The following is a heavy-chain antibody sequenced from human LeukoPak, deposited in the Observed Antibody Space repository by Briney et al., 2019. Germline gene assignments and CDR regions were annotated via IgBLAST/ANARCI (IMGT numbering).Heavy chain of an antibody. Sequence: SETLSLTCTVSGGSISSYCWSWIRQPPGKGLEWIGYIFYSGSTNYNPSLKSRVTISVDTSKNQFSLKLSSVTAADTAVYYCVRSDDFWSGYYGYWGQGTLVTVSS. CDR2: IFYSGST. CDR3: VRSDDFWSGYYGY. V-gene: IGHV4-59*01. J-gene: IGHJ4*02. D-gene: IGHD3-3*01. CDR1: GGSISSYC.